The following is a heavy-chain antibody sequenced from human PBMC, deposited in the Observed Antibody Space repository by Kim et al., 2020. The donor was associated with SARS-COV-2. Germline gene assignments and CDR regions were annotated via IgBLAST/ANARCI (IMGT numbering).Heavy chain of an antibody. J-gene: IGHJ5*02. Sequence: ASVKVSCKVSGYTLTELSMHWVRQAPGKGLEWMGGFDPEDGETIYAQKFQGRVTMTEDTYTDTAYMELSSLRSEDTAVYYCATSAAAGRLYWFDPWGQGTLVTVSS. D-gene: IGHD6-13*01. CDR1: GYTLTELS. V-gene: IGHV1-24*01. CDR2: FDPEDGET. CDR3: ATSAAAGRLYWFDP.